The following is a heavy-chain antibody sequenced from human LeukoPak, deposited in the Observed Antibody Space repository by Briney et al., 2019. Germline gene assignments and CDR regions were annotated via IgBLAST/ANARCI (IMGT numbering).Heavy chain of an antibody. V-gene: IGHV3-23*01. CDR3: AGDRNYALDI. Sequence: GGSLRLSCAASGFTFSNYAMNWVRQAPGKGLEWVSVISGSGDSTYYADSVKGRFTISRDNSKNTLYLQMNSLRAEDTAVYYCAGDRNYALDIGAKGTMVTVS. CDR2: ISGSGDST. J-gene: IGHJ3*02. D-gene: IGHD3-22*01. CDR1: GFTFSNYA.